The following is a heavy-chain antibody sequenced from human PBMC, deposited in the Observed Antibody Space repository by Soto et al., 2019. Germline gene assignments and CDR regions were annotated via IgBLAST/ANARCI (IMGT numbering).Heavy chain of an antibody. V-gene: IGHV3-23*01. CDR2: ISRDGFDI. D-gene: IGHD4-17*01. CDR1: GCTCSDHS. Sequence: VGTLSLSSAASGCTCSDHSRSWVSQVPGKGLEWVSAISRDGFDIYYADSVKGRFTISRDNSKHMLFLQMNSLRTEDTAVYYCAHPRGYGVFDAYDIWGQGAM. J-gene: IGHJ3*02. CDR3: AHPRGYGVFDAYDI.